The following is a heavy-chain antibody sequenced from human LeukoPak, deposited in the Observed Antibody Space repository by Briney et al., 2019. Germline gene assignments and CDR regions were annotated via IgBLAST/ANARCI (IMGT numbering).Heavy chain of an antibody. J-gene: IGHJ5*02. CDR1: GYTFTGYY. CDR3: ARAGGSSWFSGNWFDP. D-gene: IGHD6-13*01. Sequence: GASVKVSCKASGYTFTGYYMHWVRQAPGQGLEWMGWINPNSGGTNYAQKFQGRVTMTRDTSISTAYMELSRLRSDDTAVYYCARAGGSSWFSGNWFDPWGQGTLVTVSS. V-gene: IGHV1-2*02. CDR2: INPNSGGT.